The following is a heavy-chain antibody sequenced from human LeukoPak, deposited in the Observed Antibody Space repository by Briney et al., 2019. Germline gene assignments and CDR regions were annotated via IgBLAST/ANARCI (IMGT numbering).Heavy chain of an antibody. CDR3: ARDARYGDYGGYYFDY. CDR1: GGSISSGGYS. Sequence: SQTLSLTCAVSGGSISSGGYSYNWIRQPPGKGLEWIGYIYNSGSTSYNPSLKSRVTMSVDTSKNQFSLKLSFVTAADTAVYYCARDARYGDYGGYYFDYWGQGTLVTVSS. CDR2: IYNSGST. D-gene: IGHD4-17*01. J-gene: IGHJ4*02. V-gene: IGHV4-30-4*07.